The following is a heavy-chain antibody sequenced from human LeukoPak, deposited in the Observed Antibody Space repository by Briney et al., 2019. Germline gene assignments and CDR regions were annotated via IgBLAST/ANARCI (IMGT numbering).Heavy chain of an antibody. V-gene: IGHV3-7*01. Sequence: GGSLRLSCVASGFTFSNNWMGWVRQTPGKGLEWVANIKQDGSEKNYVPPVKGRFTISRDNAKNSLSLQMDSLRAEDTAVYYCAKAYARLYGGNSLSAFDIWGQGTMVTVSS. CDR2: IKQDGSEK. J-gene: IGHJ3*02. CDR1: GFTFSNNW. D-gene: IGHD4-23*01. CDR3: AKAYARLYGGNSLSAFDI.